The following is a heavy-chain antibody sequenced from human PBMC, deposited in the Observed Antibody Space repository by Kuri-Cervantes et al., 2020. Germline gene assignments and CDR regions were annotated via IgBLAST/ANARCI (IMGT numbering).Heavy chain of an antibody. CDR1: GGSISSYY. J-gene: IGHJ1*01. CDR2: IYYSGST. CDR3: VRVDFHDDSGYYAHH. Sequence: SETLSLTCTVSGGSISSYYWSWIRQPPGKGLEWIGYIYYSGSTNYNPSLKSRVTISVDTSKNQFSLKLSSVTAADTAVYYCVRVDFHDDSGYYAHHWGQGTLVTVSS. V-gene: IGHV4-59*01. D-gene: IGHD3-22*01.